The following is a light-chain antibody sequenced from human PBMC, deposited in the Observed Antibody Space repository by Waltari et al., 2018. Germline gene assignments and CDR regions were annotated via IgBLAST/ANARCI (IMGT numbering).Light chain of an antibody. J-gene: IGLJ3*02. Sequence: QTVVTQEPSLSVSPGGTVTLPCALSSGSLSTTSYATWYQQTPGQAPRTLVYKANARSSGVPVRFSGSIRGNTAALTITGAQAEDESDYYCALYMCSGIWVFGGGTRLTVL. CDR2: KAN. CDR3: ALYMCSGIWV. CDR1: SGSLSTTSY. V-gene: IGLV8-61*01.